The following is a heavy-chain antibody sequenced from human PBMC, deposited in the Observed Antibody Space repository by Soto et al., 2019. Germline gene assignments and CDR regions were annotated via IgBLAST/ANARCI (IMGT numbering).Heavy chain of an antibody. Sequence: QVQLQESGPGLVKPSETLSLTCTVSSDSITNYYWSWIRQSPGKGLEWIGYIHDSGRSNYNPSLKSRVKISVATSKKQFSRNLSSVSAADTAVYYCARVGGTRGWYWGQGTLVTVSS. CDR3: ARVGGTRGWY. V-gene: IGHV4-59*01. CDR1: SDSITNYY. CDR2: IHDSGRS. D-gene: IGHD2-15*01. J-gene: IGHJ4*02.